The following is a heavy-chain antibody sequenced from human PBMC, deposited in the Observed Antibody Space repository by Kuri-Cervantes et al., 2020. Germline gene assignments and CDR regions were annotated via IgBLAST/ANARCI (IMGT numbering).Heavy chain of an antibody. D-gene: IGHD6-19*01. CDR2: IYYSGST. V-gene: IGHV4-59*12. J-gene: IGHJ4*02. CDR3: ARDRGGYSSGWL. CDR1: GGSISSYY. Sequence: SETLSLTCTVSGGSISSYYWSWIRQPPGKGLEWIGSIYYSGSTYYNPSLKSRVTISVDTSKNQFSLKLSSVTAADTAVYYCARDRGGYSSGWLRGQGTLVTVSS.